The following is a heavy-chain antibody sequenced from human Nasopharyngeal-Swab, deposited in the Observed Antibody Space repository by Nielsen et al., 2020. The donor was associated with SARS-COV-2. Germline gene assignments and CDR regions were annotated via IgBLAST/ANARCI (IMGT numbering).Heavy chain of an antibody. J-gene: IGHJ5*02. V-gene: IGHV1-2*06. CDR3: ARDLCSGGSCRPFDP. Sequence: ASVKVSCKASGYTFTGYYMHWVRQAPGQGLEWMGRINPNSGGTNYAQKFQGRVTITRDTSASTAYMELSSLRSEDTAVYYCARDLCSGGSCRPFDPWGQGTLVTVSS. CDR2: INPNSGGT. D-gene: IGHD2-15*01. CDR1: GYTFTGYY.